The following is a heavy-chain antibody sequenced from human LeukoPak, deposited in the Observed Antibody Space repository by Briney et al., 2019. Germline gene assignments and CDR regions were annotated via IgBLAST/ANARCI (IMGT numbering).Heavy chain of an antibody. V-gene: IGHV4-59*08. CDR1: GGSISSYY. D-gene: IGHD2-2*01. CDR3: ARHSSSTSCYFLP. J-gene: IGHJ5*02. Sequence: SETLSLTCTVSGGSISSYYWSWIRQPPGKGLEWIGYIYYSGSTNYNPSLKSRVTISVDTSKNQFSLKLSSVTAADTAVYYCARHSSSTSCYFLPWGQGTLVTVSS. CDR2: IYYSGST.